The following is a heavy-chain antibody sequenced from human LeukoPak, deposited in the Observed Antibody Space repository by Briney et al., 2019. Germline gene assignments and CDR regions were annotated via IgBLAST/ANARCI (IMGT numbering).Heavy chain of an antibody. J-gene: IGHJ4*02. Sequence: GGSLRLSCAASGFTVSSNYMSWVRQAPGKGLEWVSVIYSGGSTYYADSVKGRFTISRDNSKNTLYLQMNSLRAEDTAVYYCANIHDYGDYGGDYWGQETLVTVSS. V-gene: IGHV3-66*01. D-gene: IGHD4-17*01. CDR3: ANIHDYGDYGGDY. CDR1: GFTVSSNY. CDR2: IYSGGST.